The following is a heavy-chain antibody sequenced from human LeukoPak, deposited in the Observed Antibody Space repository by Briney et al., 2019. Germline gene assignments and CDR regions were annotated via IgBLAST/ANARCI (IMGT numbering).Heavy chain of an antibody. Sequence: ASVKVSCKASGYSFTGHYTHWVRQAPGPGLEWMGWINPKSGGTNYAQKFQGRVTMTRDTSISTAYMDMSSLRSNDTAVYYCARNLWFGESSDAFDMWGQGTMVTVSS. CDR2: INPKSGGT. V-gene: IGHV1-2*02. J-gene: IGHJ3*02. CDR3: ARNLWFGESSDAFDM. CDR1: GYSFTGHY. D-gene: IGHD3-10*01.